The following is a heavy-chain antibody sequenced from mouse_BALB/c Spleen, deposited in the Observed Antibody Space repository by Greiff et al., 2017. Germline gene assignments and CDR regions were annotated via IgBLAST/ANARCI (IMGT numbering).Heavy chain of an antibody. Sequence: VQLQQSGAELVRSGASVKLSCTASGFNIKDYYMHWVKQRPEQGLEWIGWIDPENGDTEYAPKFQGKATMTADTSSNTPYLQLSSLTSEDTAVCYCEAGGNDVGDFDYWGQGTTLTVSS. CDR1: GFNIKDYY. D-gene: IGHD2-2*01. J-gene: IGHJ2*01. CDR2: IDPENGDT. V-gene: IGHV14-4*02. CDR3: EAGGNDVGDFDY.